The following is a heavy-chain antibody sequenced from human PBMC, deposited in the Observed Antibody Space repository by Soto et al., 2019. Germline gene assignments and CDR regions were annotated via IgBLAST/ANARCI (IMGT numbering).Heavy chain of an antibody. CDR3: ARKDYYGSGIYYFDY. D-gene: IGHD3-10*01. V-gene: IGHV1-3*01. J-gene: IGHJ4*02. CDR1: GYTFTSYA. Sequence: ASVKVSCKASGYTFTSYAMHWVRQAPGQRLEWMGWINAANGDTGYSQKFQGRVTLTRDTSASTAYMELSSLRSEDTAVYYCARKDYYGSGIYYFDYWGQGTLVTVSS. CDR2: INAANGDT.